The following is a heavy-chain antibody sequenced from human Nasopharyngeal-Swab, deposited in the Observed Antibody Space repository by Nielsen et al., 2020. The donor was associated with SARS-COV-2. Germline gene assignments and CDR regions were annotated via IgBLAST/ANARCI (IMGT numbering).Heavy chain of an antibody. V-gene: IGHV3-7*03. CDR2: IKQDGSEK. J-gene: IGHJ5*02. Sequence: WIRQPPGKGLEWVANIKQDGSEKYYVDSVKGRFTISRDNAKNSLYLQMNSLRAEDTAVYYCARQTSFGDRFDPWGQGTLVTVSS. D-gene: IGHD2/OR15-2a*01. CDR3: ARQTSFGDRFDP.